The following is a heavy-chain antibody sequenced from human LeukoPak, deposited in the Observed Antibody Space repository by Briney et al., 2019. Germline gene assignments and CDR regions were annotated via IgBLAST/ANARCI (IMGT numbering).Heavy chain of an antibody. V-gene: IGHV1-2*02. J-gene: IGHJ4*02. CDR1: GYTFTGYY. Sequence: ASVKVSCKASGYTFTGYYMHWVRQAPGQGLEWMGWINPNSGGTNFAQTFQGRVTMTRDTSISTAYMELSRLRSDDTAVYYCARDYYDILTGYVYWGQGTLVTVSS. CDR3: ARDYYDILTGYVY. D-gene: IGHD3-9*01. CDR2: INPNSGGT.